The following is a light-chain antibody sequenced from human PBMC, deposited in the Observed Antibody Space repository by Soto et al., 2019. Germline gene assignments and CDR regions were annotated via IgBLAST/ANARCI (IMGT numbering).Light chain of an antibody. V-gene: IGLV2-14*03. CDR2: DVS. CDR1: SSDVGGYNY. J-gene: IGLJ2*01. CDR3: ISYTTSSTLV. Sequence: QSVLTQPASVSGSPGQSITISCTGTSSDVGGYNYVSWYQHHPGKAPKLMIYDVSSRPSGVSNRFSGSKSGNTASLTISGLQAEDEADYYCISYTTSSTLVFGGGTKLTVL.